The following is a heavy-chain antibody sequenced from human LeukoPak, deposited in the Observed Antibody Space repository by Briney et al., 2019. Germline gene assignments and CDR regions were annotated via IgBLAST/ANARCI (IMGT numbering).Heavy chain of an antibody. CDR1: GGSISSSNW. CDR3: ARDSGDAFDI. CDR2: VYHSGST. Sequence: PSETLSLTCAVSGGSISSSNWWSWVRQPPGKGLEWIGEVYHSGSTNYNPSLKSRLTISVDKSKNQFSLKLSSVTAADTAMYYCARDSGDAFDIWGQGTMVTVSS. V-gene: IGHV4-4*02. D-gene: IGHD5-12*01. J-gene: IGHJ3*02.